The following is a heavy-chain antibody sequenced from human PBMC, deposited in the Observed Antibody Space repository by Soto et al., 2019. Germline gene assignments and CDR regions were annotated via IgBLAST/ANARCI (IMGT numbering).Heavy chain of an antibody. J-gene: IGHJ5*02. Sequence: QVQLVQSGVEVTKPGASVRVSCKTSGYTFVSYGINWVRQAPGQGLEWMGWISPGSGNIIYAQKFQGRVPLTTDTPTSTVSMDLRTPRFNAAAAYYSARHLTYTTSPDTWFAPWRQGTLATVS. CDR3: ARHLTYTTSPDTWFAP. D-gene: IGHD1-1*01. CDR1: GYTFVSYG. CDR2: ISPGSGNI. V-gene: IGHV1-18*01.